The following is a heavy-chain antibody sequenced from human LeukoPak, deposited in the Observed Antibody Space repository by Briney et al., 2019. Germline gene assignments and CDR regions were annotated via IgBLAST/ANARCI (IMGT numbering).Heavy chain of an antibody. Sequence: SETLSLTCTVSGGSISSYYWSWVRQPPGKGLEWVGYIYYSGSNNFNPSLKSRVTISVDTSKNQFPLKLSSVTAADTAVYYCARDRVPAAITFDPWGQGTLVTVSS. J-gene: IGHJ5*02. CDR3: ARDRVPAAITFDP. V-gene: IGHV4-59*01. CDR2: IYYSGSN. D-gene: IGHD2-2*01. CDR1: GGSISSYY.